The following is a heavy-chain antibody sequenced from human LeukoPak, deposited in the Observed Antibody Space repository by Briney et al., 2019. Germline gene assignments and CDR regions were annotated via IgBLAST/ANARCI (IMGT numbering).Heavy chain of an antibody. V-gene: IGHV3-23*01. CDR2: ISGSDGST. Sequence: GGSLRLSCAASGHTFSSYAMNWVRQAPGKGLEWVSVISGSDGSTYYADSVKGRFTISRDNSRNTLYVQMNSLTAEDTAVYYCAKDRHCSSISCYRGYFDYWGQGTLVTVSS. D-gene: IGHD2-2*01. CDR3: AKDRHCSSISCYRGYFDY. CDR1: GHTFSSYA. J-gene: IGHJ4*02.